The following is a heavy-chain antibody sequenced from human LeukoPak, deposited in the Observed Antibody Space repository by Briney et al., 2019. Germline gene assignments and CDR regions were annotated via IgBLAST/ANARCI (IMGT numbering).Heavy chain of an antibody. CDR2: INHSGST. Sequence: SETLSLTCTVSGGSISSGDYYWSWIRQPPGKGLEWIGEINHSGSTNYNPSLKSRVTISVDTSKNQFSLKLSSVTAADTAVYYCARWGLYYYDSSGFDYWGQGTLVTVSS. J-gene: IGHJ4*02. CDR3: ARWGLYYYDSSGFDY. CDR1: GGSISSGDYY. V-gene: IGHV4-30-4*01. D-gene: IGHD3-22*01.